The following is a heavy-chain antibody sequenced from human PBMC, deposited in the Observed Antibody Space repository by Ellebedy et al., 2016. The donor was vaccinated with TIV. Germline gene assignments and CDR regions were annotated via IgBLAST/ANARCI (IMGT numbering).Heavy chain of an antibody. V-gene: IGHV3-48*03. D-gene: IGHD3-22*01. J-gene: IGHJ4*02. CDR2: ISSSGSAI. CDR3: ARVGAGGYPLDY. CDR1: GFTFSTYE. Sequence: GGSLRLSCVVSGFTFSTYEMNWVRQAPGKGLEWVSYISSSGSAIFFADSVKGRFTISRDNAKNSLHLQMNSLRPDDSAIYYCARVGAGGYPLDYWGQGTPVTVSS.